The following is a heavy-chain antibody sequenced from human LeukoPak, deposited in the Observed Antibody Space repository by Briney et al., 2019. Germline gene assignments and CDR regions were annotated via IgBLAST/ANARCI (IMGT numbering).Heavy chain of an antibody. J-gene: IGHJ5*02. V-gene: IGHV4-34*01. Sequence: PSGTLSLTCAVYGGSFSGYYWSWIRQPPGKGLEWIGEINHSGSTNYNPSLKSRVTISVGTSKNQFSLKLSSVTAADTAVYYCATRGYSYGYGWFDPWGQGTLVTVSS. CDR2: INHSGST. CDR3: ATRGYSYGYGWFDP. CDR1: GGSFSGYY. D-gene: IGHD5-18*01.